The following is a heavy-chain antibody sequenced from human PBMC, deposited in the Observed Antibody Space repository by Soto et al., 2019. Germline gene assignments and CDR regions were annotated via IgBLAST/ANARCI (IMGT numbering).Heavy chain of an antibody. CDR2: ISYDGSNK. V-gene: IGHV3-30-3*01. Sequence: VGSLRLSCAASGFTFSSYAMHWVRQAPGKGLEWVAVISYDGSNKYYADSVKGRFTISRDNSKNTLYLQMNSLRAEDTAVYYCARDRRVAATYRSYSYGMDVCGQGTTVTVSS. CDR1: GFTFSSYA. CDR3: ARDRRVAATYRSYSYGMDV. J-gene: IGHJ6*02. D-gene: IGHD2-15*01.